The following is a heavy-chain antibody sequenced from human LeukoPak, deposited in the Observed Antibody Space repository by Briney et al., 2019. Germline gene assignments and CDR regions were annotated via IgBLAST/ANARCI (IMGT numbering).Heavy chain of an antibody. Sequence: GGSLRLSCAASGLSGSYALHWVRQAPGKGLEWVALLWYDGDRKYCADSVKGRCTISGDQSKNTLYLQLNSLRVEYTGVYYCARGEIKMLGYNDYYYAMDVWGQGTTVTVSS. CDR1: GLSGSYA. J-gene: IGHJ6*02. D-gene: IGHD5-24*01. CDR3: ARGEIKMLGYNDYYYAMDV. V-gene: IGHV3-33*01. CDR2: LWYDGDRK.